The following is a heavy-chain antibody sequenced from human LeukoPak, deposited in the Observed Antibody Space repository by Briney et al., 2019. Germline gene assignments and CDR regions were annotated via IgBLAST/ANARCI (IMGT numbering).Heavy chain of an antibody. Sequence: PGGSLRLSCAASGFTFSSYAMSWVRQAPGKGLEWVSAISGSGGSTYYADSVKGRFTISRDNSKNTLYLQMNSLRAEGTAVYYCARDGVGANGFDYWGQGTLVTVSS. CDR1: GFTFSSYA. J-gene: IGHJ4*02. CDR2: ISGSGGST. CDR3: ARDGVGANGFDY. V-gene: IGHV3-23*01. D-gene: IGHD1-26*01.